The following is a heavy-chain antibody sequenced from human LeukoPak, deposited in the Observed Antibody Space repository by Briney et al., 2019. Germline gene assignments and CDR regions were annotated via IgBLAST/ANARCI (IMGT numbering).Heavy chain of an antibody. Sequence: SVKVSCKASGGTFSSYAISWVRQAPGQGLEWMGGIIPIFGTANYAQKFQGRVTITADESTSTAYMELSSLRSEDTAVYYCARPGAHCTNGVCYGHRRHDAFDIWGQGTMVTVSS. J-gene: IGHJ3*02. CDR2: IIPIFGTA. V-gene: IGHV1-69*13. CDR1: GGTFSSYA. D-gene: IGHD2-8*01. CDR3: ARPGAHCTNGVCYGHRRHDAFDI.